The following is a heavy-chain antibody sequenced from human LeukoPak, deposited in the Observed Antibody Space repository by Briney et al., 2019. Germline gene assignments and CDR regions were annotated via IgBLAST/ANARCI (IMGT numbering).Heavy chain of an antibody. Sequence: SETLSLTCTVSGVSISSSNSYWGWIRQPPGKGLEWIGSIYYSGNTYYNPSLKSRVSISVGTSKNQFSLKLSSVTAADTAVYYCATNSFQYNWFDPWGQGTLVTVSS. D-gene: IGHD5-24*01. V-gene: IGHV4-39*07. CDR2: IYYSGNT. CDR1: GVSISSSNSY. J-gene: IGHJ5*02. CDR3: ATNSFQYNWFDP.